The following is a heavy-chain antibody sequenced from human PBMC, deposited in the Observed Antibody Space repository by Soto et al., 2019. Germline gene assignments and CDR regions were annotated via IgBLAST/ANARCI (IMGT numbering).Heavy chain of an antibody. CDR3: ASYNYCSGGSCYARRRKRQDAFDI. D-gene: IGHD2-15*01. Sequence: HPGGSPRLSCAASEFTFSRYWMSWVRQAPGKGLEWVANIKQDGSEKYYVDSVKGRFTISRDNAKNSLYLQMNSLRAEDTAVYYCASYNYCSGGSCYARRRKRQDAFDIWGQGTMVTVSS. V-gene: IGHV3-7*01. CDR2: IKQDGSEK. J-gene: IGHJ3*02. CDR1: EFTFSRYW.